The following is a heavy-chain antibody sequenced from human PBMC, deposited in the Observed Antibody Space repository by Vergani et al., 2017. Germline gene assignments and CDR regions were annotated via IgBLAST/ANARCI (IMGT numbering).Heavy chain of an antibody. CDR3: ARRADIAAAGTGGKRKAFDI. D-gene: IGHD6-13*01. CDR2: IYPGDSDT. Sequence: EVQLVQSGAEVKKPGESLKISCKGSGYSFTSYWIGWVRQMPGKGLEWMGIIYPGDSDTRYSPSFQGQVTIAADKSVSPAYLQWSSLKASDAAMYYCARRADIAAAGTGGKRKAFDIWGQGTMVTVSS. V-gene: IGHV5-51*01. J-gene: IGHJ3*02. CDR1: GYSFTSYW.